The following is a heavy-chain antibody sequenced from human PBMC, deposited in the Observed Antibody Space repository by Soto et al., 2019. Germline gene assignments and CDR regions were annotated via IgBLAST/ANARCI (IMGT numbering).Heavy chain of an antibody. V-gene: IGHV3-23*01. CDR3: ARRSSGWYFDY. CDR1: GFTFSSYA. Sequence: EVQLLESGGGLVQPGGSLRLSCAASGFTFSSYAMSWVREAPGKGLEWVSAISGSGGSTYYADSVKGRFTISRDNSKNTLYLQMHSLRAEDTAVYYCARRSSGWYFDYWGQGTLVTVSS. J-gene: IGHJ4*02. D-gene: IGHD6-19*01. CDR2: ISGSGGST.